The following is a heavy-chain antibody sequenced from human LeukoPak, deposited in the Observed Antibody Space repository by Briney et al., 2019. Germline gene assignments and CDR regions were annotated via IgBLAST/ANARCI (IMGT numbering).Heavy chain of an antibody. Sequence: SETLSLTCTVSGGSIRGYYWSWIRQPPGKGLEWIGYMSYSGSTKYSPPLRSRVTISVDTSKNQFSLKLTSVTAADTAVCYCARDICGGGCYDYGMDVWGQGTPVTVSS. CDR2: MSYSGST. D-gene: IGHD2-21*02. CDR3: ARDICGGGCYDYGMDV. CDR1: GGSIRGYY. V-gene: IGHV4-59*01. J-gene: IGHJ6*02.